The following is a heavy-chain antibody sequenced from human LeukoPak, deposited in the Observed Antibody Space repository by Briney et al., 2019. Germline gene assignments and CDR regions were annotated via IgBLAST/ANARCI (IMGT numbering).Heavy chain of an antibody. CDR3: ASQEQWLALGY. V-gene: IGHV3-23*01. CDR2: ISGSGGST. CDR1: GFTFSSYA. J-gene: IGHJ4*02. Sequence: GGSLRLSCAASGFTFSSYAMSGVRHAPGKGLEWVSAISGSGGSTYYADSVKGRFTISRDNSKNTLYLQMNSLRAEDTAVYYCASQEQWLALGYWGQGTLVTVSS. D-gene: IGHD6-19*01.